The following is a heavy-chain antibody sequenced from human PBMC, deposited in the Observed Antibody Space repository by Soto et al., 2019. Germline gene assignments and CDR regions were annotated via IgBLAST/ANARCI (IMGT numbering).Heavy chain of an antibody. CDR1: GGSFNNYA. CDR2: FIPNFDTP. J-gene: IGHJ6*02. Sequence: QVHLVQSGAEVKKPGSSVKVSCKPSGGSFNNYAVSWVRQAPGQGLEWMGGFIPNFDTPNYAQKFQDRVTIIADESTSTVYMELRSLRSNDTAVCYCAVAMVREILIFESSGMHVWGQGTTIIVSS. CDR3: AVAMVREILIFESSGMHV. V-gene: IGHV1-69*01. D-gene: IGHD3-10*01.